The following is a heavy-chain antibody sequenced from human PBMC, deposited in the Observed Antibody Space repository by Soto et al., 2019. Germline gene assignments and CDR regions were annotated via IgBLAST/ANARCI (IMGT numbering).Heavy chain of an antibody. D-gene: IGHD6-6*01. CDR2: MNPNSGNT. Sequence: ASVKVSCKASGYTCTSYDINWVRQATGQGLEWMGWMNPNSGNTGYAQKFQGRVTMTRNTSISTAYMELSSLRSEDTAVYYCARARSIAARHPKQNKNWFDPWGQGTLVTVSS. V-gene: IGHV1-8*01. J-gene: IGHJ5*02. CDR3: ARARSIAARHPKQNKNWFDP. CDR1: GYTCTSYD.